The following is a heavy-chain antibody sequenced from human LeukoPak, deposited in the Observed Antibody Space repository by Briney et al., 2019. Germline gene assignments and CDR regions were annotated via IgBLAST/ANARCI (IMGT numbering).Heavy chain of an antibody. J-gene: IGHJ4*02. D-gene: IGHD3-22*01. Sequence: GGSLRLSCAASGFTFTSYTMNWVRQAPGKGLEWVGRIKSKTDGGTTDYAAPVKGRFTISRDDSKSIAYLQMNSLKTEDTAVYYCTRVPYYYDSSGYPWYFDYWGQGTLVTVSS. CDR2: IKSKTDGGTT. CDR1: GFTFTSYT. CDR3: TRVPYYYDSSGYPWYFDY. V-gene: IGHV3-15*01.